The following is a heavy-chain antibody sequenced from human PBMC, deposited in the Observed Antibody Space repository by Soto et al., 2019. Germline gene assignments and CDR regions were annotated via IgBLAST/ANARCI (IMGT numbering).Heavy chain of an antibody. V-gene: IGHV2-70*11. Sequence: SGPTLVNPTQTLTLTCTFSGFSLSTSGMCVSWIRQPPGKALEWLARIDWDDDKYYSTSLKTRLTISKDTSKNQVVLTMTNMDPVDTATYYCARIRSAAGEIYYFDYWGQGTLVTVS. CDR3: ARIRSAAGEIYYFDY. CDR2: IDWDDDK. D-gene: IGHD6-13*01. CDR1: GFSLSTSGMC. J-gene: IGHJ4*02.